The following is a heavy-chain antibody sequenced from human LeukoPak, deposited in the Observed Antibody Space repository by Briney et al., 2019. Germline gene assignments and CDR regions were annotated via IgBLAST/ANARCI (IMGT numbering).Heavy chain of an antibody. CDR3: ATTRPETYYDFWSGPTGWFDP. D-gene: IGHD3-3*01. CDR2: IIPIFGTA. CDR1: GGTFSSYA. V-gene: IGHV1-69*13. J-gene: IGHJ5*02. Sequence: SVKVFCKASGGTFSSYAISWVRQAPGQGLEWMGGIIPIFGTANYAQKFQGRVTITADESTSTAYMELSSLRSEDTAVYYCATTRPETYYDFWSGPTGWFDPWGQGTLVTVSS.